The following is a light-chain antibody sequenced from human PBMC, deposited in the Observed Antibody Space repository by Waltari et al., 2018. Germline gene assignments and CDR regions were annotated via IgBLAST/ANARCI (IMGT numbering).Light chain of an antibody. CDR3: QQYNSWPPVT. V-gene: IGKV3-15*01. CDR2: GAS. J-gene: IGKJ3*01. Sequence: DIVMTQSLATLSVSPGERVTLSCKASQSVSSTLAWYQQRPGQPPRLVIFGASTRATGTPPRFSGSGSGTEFTLTISSLQSEDFAVYYCQQYNSWPPVTFGPGTKVDLK. CDR1: QSVSST.